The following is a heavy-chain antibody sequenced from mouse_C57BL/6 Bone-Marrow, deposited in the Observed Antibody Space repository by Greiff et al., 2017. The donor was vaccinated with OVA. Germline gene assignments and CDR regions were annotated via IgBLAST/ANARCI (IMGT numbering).Heavy chain of an antibody. CDR1: GYAFSSSW. Sequence: QVQLQQSGPELVKPGASVKISCKASGYAFSSSWMNWVKQRPGKGLEWIGRIYPGDGDTNNNGKFKGKATLTADKSSSTAYMQLSSLTSEDSAVYFCARSYGSSFYWYFDVWGTGTTVTVSS. V-gene: IGHV1-82*01. D-gene: IGHD1-1*01. CDR2: IYPGDGDT. CDR3: ARSYGSSFYWYFDV. J-gene: IGHJ1*03.